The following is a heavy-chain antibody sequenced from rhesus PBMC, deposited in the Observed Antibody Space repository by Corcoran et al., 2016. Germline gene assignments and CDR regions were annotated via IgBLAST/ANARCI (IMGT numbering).Heavy chain of an antibody. CDR1: GASIRSSW. D-gene: IGHD6-13*01. V-gene: IGHV4-80*01. CDR2: SNGNRGST. Sequence: QVQLQESGPVLVKHSATLSLTCASSGASIRSSWCSWSRQHPAKGLEWIGESNGNRGSTYYNPSLKSRVTISKDASKNQFSRKLSSVTAADTAVYYCAREVWSSPYFDYWGQGVLVTVSS. J-gene: IGHJ4*01. CDR3: AREVWSSPYFDY.